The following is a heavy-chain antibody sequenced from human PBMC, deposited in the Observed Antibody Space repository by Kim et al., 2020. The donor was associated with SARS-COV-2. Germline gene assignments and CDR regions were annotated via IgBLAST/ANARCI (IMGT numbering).Heavy chain of an antibody. Sequence: SETLSLTCTVSGGSISSSSYYWGWIRQPPGKGLEWIGSIYYSGSTYSNPALKSRVTISVDTSKNQFSLKLSSVTAADTAVYYCARPLLRAWFDPWGQGTLVTVSS. D-gene: IGHD3-22*01. CDR2: IYYSGST. V-gene: IGHV4-39*01. J-gene: IGHJ5*02. CDR3: ARPLLRAWFDP. CDR1: GGSISSSSYY.